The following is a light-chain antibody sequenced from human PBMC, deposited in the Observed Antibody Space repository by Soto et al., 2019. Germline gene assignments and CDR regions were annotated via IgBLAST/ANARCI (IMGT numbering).Light chain of an antibody. CDR1: QSISSW. Sequence: DIQMTQSPSTLSASVGDRVTITCRASQSISSWLAWYQQKPGKAPKLLIYKASSLESGVPSRFSGSGSGTEFTLTISSLQPDDFATYYCQQYNSYPFGGGTKVDI. CDR3: QQYNSYP. V-gene: IGKV1-5*03. J-gene: IGKJ4*01. CDR2: KAS.